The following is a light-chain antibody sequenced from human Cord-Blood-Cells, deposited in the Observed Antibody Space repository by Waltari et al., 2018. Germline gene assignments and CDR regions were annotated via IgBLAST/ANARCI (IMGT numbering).Light chain of an antibody. Sequence: DIQMPQSPSSLSASVGDRVTITCRASQSLGNYLNWYQQKPGKAPKLLISAASSLQSGVPSRFSGSGSGTDFTLTISSLQPEDFATYYCQQSYSTPAFGQGTKLEIK. CDR3: QQSYSTPA. CDR1: QSLGNY. V-gene: IGKV1-39*01. J-gene: IGKJ2*01. CDR2: AAS.